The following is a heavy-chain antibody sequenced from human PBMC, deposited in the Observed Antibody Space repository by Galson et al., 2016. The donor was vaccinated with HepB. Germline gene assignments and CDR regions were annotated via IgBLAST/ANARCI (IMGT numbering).Heavy chain of an antibody. CDR3: ARDREGGYSYGVFDY. Sequence: YYADSVKGRFTISRDNAKNSLFLQMNSLRAEDTAVYYCARDREGGYSYGVFDYWGQGTLVTVSS. J-gene: IGHJ4*02. D-gene: IGHD5-18*01. V-gene: IGHV3-21*01.